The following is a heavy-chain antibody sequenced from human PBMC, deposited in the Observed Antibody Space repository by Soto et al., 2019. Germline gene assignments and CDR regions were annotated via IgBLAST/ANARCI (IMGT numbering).Heavy chain of an antibody. CDR3: ARVTGRYYYGMDV. CDR2: INHSGST. V-gene: IGHV4-34*01. J-gene: IGHJ6*02. CDR1: GGSFSGYY. Sequence: QVQLQQWGAGLLKPSETLSLTCAVYGGSFSGYYWSWIRQPPGKGLAWIGEINHSGSTNYKPSLKSRVTISVDTSKNQFSLKLSSVTAADTAVYYCARVTGRYYYGMDVWGQGTTVTVSS.